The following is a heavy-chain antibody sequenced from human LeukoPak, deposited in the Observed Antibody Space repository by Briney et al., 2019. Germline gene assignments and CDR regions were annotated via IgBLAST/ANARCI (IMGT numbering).Heavy chain of an antibody. CDR3: AIPLVDTAMVIDY. CDR1: GYTFTSYD. V-gene: IGHV1-8*01. Sequence: GASVKVSCKASGYTFTSYDINWVRQATGQGLEWMGWMNPNSGNTGYAQKFQGRVTMTRDTSISTAYMELSRLRSDDTAVYYCAIPLVDTAMVIDYWGQGTLVTVSS. J-gene: IGHJ4*02. D-gene: IGHD5-18*01. CDR2: MNPNSGNT.